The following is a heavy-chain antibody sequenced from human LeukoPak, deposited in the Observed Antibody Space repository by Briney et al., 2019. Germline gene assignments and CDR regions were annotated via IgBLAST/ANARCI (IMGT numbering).Heavy chain of an antibody. CDR1: GFTFSSYS. CDR2: ISSSSSYI. V-gene: IGHV3-21*01. J-gene: IGHJ4*02. Sequence: GGSLRLSCAASGFTFSSYSMNWVRQAPGKGLEWVSSISSSSSYICYADSVKGRFTISRDNAKNSLYLQMNSLRAEDTAVYYCAGEFDYWGQGTLVTVSS. CDR3: AGEFDY.